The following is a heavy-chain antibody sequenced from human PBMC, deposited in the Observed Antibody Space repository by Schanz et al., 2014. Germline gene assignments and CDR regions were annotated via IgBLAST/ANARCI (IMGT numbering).Heavy chain of an antibody. CDR1: GYTFTSYG. J-gene: IGHJ4*02. CDR2: ISAYNGNT. D-gene: IGHD3-9*01. Sequence: QVQLVQSGAEVKKPGASVKVSCKASGYTFTSYGISWVRQAPGQGLEWMGWISAYNGNTKYPQKLQGRVTMTTDTSTSTAYMELRSLRSDDTAVYYCARDAADLYDILTEEDYWGQGTLVTDSS. V-gene: IGHV1-18*01. CDR3: ARDAADLYDILTEEDY.